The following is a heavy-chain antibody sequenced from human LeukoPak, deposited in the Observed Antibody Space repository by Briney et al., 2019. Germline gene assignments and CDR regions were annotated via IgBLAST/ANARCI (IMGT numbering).Heavy chain of an antibody. Sequence: GGSLRLSCAASGFTFSNAWMSWIRQAPGKGLEWVGRIKKKTDGETTDYAAPVKGRFTISRDGSKNTLYLEMNSLKSDDTAVYYCAAGTGTSDFDYWGQGTLVTVSS. D-gene: IGHD1-1*01. CDR3: AAGTGTSDFDY. V-gene: IGHV3-15*01. J-gene: IGHJ4*02. CDR2: IKKKTDGETT. CDR1: GFTFSNAW.